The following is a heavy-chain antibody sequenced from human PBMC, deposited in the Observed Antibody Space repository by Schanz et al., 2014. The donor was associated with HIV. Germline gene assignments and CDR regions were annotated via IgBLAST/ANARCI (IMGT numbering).Heavy chain of an antibody. J-gene: IGHJ4*02. CDR3: AKGVTVAGSSYYFDY. CDR2: ISWSSGNI. V-gene: IGHV3-9*01. D-gene: IGHD6-19*01. CDR1: GFTFGNYA. Sequence: EVQLVESGGGLVQPGRSLRLSCAGSGFTFGNYAMHWVRQAPGKGLEWVSGISWSSGNIGYACSVKGRFTISRDNAKTLLYLQMSSLRREDTAFYYCAKGVTVAGSSYYFDYWGQGALVTVSS.